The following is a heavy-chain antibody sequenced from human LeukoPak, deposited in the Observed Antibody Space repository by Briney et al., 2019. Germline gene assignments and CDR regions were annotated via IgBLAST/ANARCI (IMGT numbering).Heavy chain of an antibody. CDR3: ARDSSSSYPPR. V-gene: IGHV3-48*02. CDR1: GFPFNIYD. Sequence: GSLRLSLAGSGFPFNIYDMNWVRQAPGKGVEWLSHISSISDTTYYADSVKGRFTISRDNAKNSLYLQMNSLRDEDTAVYFCARDSSSSYPPRWGQGTLVTVSS. D-gene: IGHD2-2*01. J-gene: IGHJ4*02. CDR2: ISSISDTT.